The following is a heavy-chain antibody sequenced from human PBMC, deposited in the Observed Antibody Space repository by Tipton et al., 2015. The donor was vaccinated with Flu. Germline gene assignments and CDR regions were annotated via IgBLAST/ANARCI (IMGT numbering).Heavy chain of an antibody. J-gene: IGHJ3*01. CDR2: IYTNANT. CDR1: GGSISRGSYY. V-gene: IGHV4-61*02. Sequence: TLSLTCTVSGGSISRGSYYYNWIRQPAGEGLEWIGRIYTNANTNYKASLKSRVTISLDMSKNQLSLKLSSVTAADTAVYYCVARLGLWGYDSWSDYPQAGVFDLWGQGTMVTVSS. CDR3: VARLGLWGYDSWSDYPQAGVFDL. D-gene: IGHD3-3*01.